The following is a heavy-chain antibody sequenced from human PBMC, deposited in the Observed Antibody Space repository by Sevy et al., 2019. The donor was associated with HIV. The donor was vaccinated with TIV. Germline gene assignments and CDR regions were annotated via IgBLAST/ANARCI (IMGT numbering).Heavy chain of an antibody. CDR3: ARGGASHYRRHFDY. V-gene: IGHV4-59*01. J-gene: IGHJ4*02. CDR2: ISYSEGT. Sequence: SETLSLTCTVSSGSISSYFWSWIRQPPGKGLEWIGYISYSEGTNYNPSLKSRVTMSVDMSKNQFSLKLSSVIAADTAVYYCARGGASHYRRHFDYWGLGTLVTVSS. D-gene: IGHD4-4*01. CDR1: SGSISSYF.